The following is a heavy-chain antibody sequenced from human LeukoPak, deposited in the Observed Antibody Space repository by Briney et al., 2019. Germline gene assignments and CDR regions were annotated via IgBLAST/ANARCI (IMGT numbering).Heavy chain of an antibody. CDR2: INPNSGGT. Sequence: ASVKVSCKASGYTFTGYYMHWVRQAPGQGLEWMGWINPNSGGTNYAQKFQGRVTMTRDTSIGTAYMELSRLRSDDTAVYYCARVSIAARRSSPPRGPIDYWGQGTLVTVSS. J-gene: IGHJ4*02. CDR3: ARVSIAARRSSPPRGPIDY. D-gene: IGHD6-6*01. CDR1: GYTFTGYY. V-gene: IGHV1-2*02.